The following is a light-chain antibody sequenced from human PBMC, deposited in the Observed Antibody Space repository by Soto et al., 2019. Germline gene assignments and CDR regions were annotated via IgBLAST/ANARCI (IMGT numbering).Light chain of an antibody. J-gene: IGKJ5*01. Sequence: EIVMTQSPATLSVSPGESATLSCRASQSVSGNLAWYQQKPGQAPSLLIYGASTRATGLPARFSGSGSGTEFTLTISSLQSEDFAVYYCQQYNNWLITFGQGTRLEIK. V-gene: IGKV3-15*01. CDR1: QSVSGN. CDR2: GAS. CDR3: QQYNNWLIT.